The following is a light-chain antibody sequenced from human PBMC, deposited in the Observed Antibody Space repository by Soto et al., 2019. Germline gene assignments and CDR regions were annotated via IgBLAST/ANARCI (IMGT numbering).Light chain of an antibody. CDR2: AVT. Sequence: QSALTQPPSASGSPGQSVAISCTGTSSDVGRQNYVSWYQQHPGKAPTIIIYAVTERPSWVPDRFSGSKSGNTASLTVSGLQTEDEADYYCSSHAGNNNYGFGTGTKVTVL. CDR3: SSHAGNNNYG. J-gene: IGLJ1*01. V-gene: IGLV2-8*01. CDR1: SSDVGRQNY.